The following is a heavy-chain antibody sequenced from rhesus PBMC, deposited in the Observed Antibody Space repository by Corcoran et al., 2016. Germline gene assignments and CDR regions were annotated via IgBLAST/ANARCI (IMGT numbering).Heavy chain of an antibody. Sequence: QVQLQESGPGLVKPSETLSLTCAVSGGSFSGYYWGWIRQPPGKGLVGIGYISGSSGSTDYNPSLKSRVTISTDTSKNQFSLKLSSVTAADTAVYYCASYSSVFDYWGQGVLVTVSS. J-gene: IGHJ4*01. CDR1: GGSFSGYY. V-gene: IGHV4-165*01. CDR2: ISGSSGST. D-gene: IGHD6-31*01. CDR3: ASYSSVFDY.